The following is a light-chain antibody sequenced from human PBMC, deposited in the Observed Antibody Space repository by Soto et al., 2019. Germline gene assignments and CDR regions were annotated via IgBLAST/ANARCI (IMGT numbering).Light chain of an antibody. Sequence: QSALTQPASVSGSPGQSITISCIGTSSDVGGYNYVSWYQQHPGKAPKLMIYDVSNRPSGVSNRFSGSKSGNTASLTISGLRAEDEADYYCSSYTSSSRVFGGGTKVTVL. V-gene: IGLV2-14*01. CDR3: SSYTSSSRV. CDR1: SSDVGGYNY. CDR2: DVS. J-gene: IGLJ2*01.